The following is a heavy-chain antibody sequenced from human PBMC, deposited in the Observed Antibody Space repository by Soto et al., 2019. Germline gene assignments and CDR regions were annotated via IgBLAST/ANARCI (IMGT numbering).Heavy chain of an antibody. CDR1: GFTLNNYG. J-gene: IGHJ6*02. D-gene: IGHD6-13*01. Sequence: QSGGSLRLSCAASGFTLNNYGMHWVRQAPGKGLEWVALIWYDGVRQNYVDSVRGRFTISRDSSTNTVYLQMNSLRAEDTAIYYCAHSLYSSRRYYYYGMDVWGQGTTVTVSS. V-gene: IGHV3-33*01. CDR2: IWYDGVRQ. CDR3: AHSLYSSRRYYYYGMDV.